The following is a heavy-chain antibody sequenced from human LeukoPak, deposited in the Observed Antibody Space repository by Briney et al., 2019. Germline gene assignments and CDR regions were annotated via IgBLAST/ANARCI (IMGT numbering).Heavy chain of an antibody. V-gene: IGHV3-23*01. J-gene: IGHJ4*02. CDR3: AKKPRIVSDYFDY. CDR2: ISGSGGST. Sequence: PGGSLRLSCAASGFTFSSYWMSWVRQAPGKGLEWVSAISGSGGSTYYADSVKGRFTISRDNSKNTLYLQMNSLRAEDTAVYYCAKKPRIVSDYFDYWGQGTLVTVSS. CDR1: GFTFSSYW. D-gene: IGHD3-16*02.